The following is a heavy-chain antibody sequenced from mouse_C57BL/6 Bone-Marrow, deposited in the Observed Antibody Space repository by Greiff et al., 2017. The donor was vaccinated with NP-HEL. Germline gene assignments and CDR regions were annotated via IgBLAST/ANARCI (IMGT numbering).Heavy chain of an antibody. J-gene: IGHJ4*01. CDR3: ARDYYGSSFYAMDY. Sequence: VQLQQSGPELVKPGASVKISCKASGYTFTDYYMNWVKQSHGKSLEWIGDINPNNGGTSYNQKFKGKATLTVDKSSSTAYMELRSLTSEDSAVYHCARDYYGSSFYAMDYWGQGTSVTVSS. CDR2: INPNNGGT. D-gene: IGHD1-1*01. CDR1: GYTFTDYY. V-gene: IGHV1-26*01.